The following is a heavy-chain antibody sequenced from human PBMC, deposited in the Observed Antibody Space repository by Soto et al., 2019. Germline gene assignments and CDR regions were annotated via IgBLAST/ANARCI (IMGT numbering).Heavy chain of an antibody. CDR3: ARGRADFSKDSRFDP. V-gene: IGHV6-1*01. CDR1: EDSVSSNSVV. CDR2: TYFRSKWYS. J-gene: IGHJ5*02. Sequence: SQTLSLTCDISEDSVSSNSVVWNWIRQSPSRGFEWLGRTYFRSKWYSDYAVSVRSRITIKADTSKNQVSLQLNSVTPEDTAIYYCARGRADFSKDSRFDPWGQGTLVTVSS.